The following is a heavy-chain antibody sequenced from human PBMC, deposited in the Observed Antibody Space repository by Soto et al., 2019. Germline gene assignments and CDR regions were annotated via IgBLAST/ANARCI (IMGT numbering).Heavy chain of an antibody. CDR2: ITISSGNI. Sequence: PGGSLRLSCTASGFTFNRYSMNWVRQAPGKGLEWVSSITISSGNIHYADSVNGRFTISRDNAKNSLYLQMGSLRAEDTAVYYCARDYYYDSSGYSPLDYWGQGTLVTAPQ. D-gene: IGHD3-22*01. V-gene: IGHV3-21*01. CDR1: GFTFNRYS. J-gene: IGHJ4*02. CDR3: ARDYYYDSSGYSPLDY.